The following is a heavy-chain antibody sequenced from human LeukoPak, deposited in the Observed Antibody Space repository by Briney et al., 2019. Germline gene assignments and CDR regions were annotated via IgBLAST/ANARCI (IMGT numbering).Heavy chain of an antibody. CDR1: GGSISSYY. J-gene: IGHJ6*04. CDR2: FYYTGST. CDR3: SRGPPGYCSSSTTCNWRYLDV. V-gene: IGHV4-59*07. Sequence: SDPLSLPCTLWGGSISSYYWTWMRHPPGESLEWLGYFYYTGSTIYNPSLNPSRSSRVTISVDTSKRQFSLRLNSVTAADTAVYYWSRGPPGYCSSSTTCNWRYLDVWGKGTTVTVSS. D-gene: IGHD2-2*03.